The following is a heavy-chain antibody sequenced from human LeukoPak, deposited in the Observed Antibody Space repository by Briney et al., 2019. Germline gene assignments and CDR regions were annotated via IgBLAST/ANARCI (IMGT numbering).Heavy chain of an antibody. J-gene: IGHJ3*02. V-gene: IGHV4-39*07. CDR1: GGSISSSSYY. CDR2: IYYSGST. D-gene: IGHD2-21*02. CDR3: ARVFSYCGGDCYGQNDAFDI. Sequence: SETLSLTCTVSGGSISSSSYYWGWIRQPPGKGVEWVGSIYYSGSTYYNPSLKSRVTISVDTSKNQFSLKLSSVTAADTAVYYCARVFSYCGGDCYGQNDAFDIWGQGTMVTVSS.